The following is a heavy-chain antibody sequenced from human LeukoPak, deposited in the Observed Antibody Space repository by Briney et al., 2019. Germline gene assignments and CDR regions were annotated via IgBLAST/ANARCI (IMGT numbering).Heavy chain of an antibody. J-gene: IGHJ4*02. CDR1: GFIFSNTY. CDR2: IHNDGST. V-gene: IGHV3-53*01. CDR3: ASLARDY. Sequence: GGSLRLSCAASGFIFSNTYMTWVRQAPGKGLEWVSVIHNDGSTYYADSVKGRFTVSRDNSKNMLFLRMNSLRVEDTAVYFCASLARDYWGQGTLVSVSS. D-gene: IGHD3-3*02.